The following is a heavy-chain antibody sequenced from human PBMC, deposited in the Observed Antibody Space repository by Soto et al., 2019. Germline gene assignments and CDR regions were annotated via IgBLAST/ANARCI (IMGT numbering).Heavy chain of an antibody. Sequence: PSETLSLTCTVSGGSISSGGYYWSWIRQHPGKGLEWIGYIYYSGSTYYNPSLKSRVTISVDTSKNQFSLKASDTAMYYCARRPRGGLSGSYSFDSWGQGTLVTVSS. V-gene: IGHV4-31*03. CDR3: ARRPRGGLSGSYSFDS. D-gene: IGHD1-26*01. J-gene: IGHJ4*02. CDR2: IYYSGST. CDR1: GGSISSGGYY.